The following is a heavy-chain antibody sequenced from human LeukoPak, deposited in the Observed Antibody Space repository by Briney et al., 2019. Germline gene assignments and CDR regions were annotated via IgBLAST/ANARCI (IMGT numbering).Heavy chain of an antibody. CDR2: IYYSGST. D-gene: IGHD3-10*01. J-gene: IGHJ4*02. Sequence: SETLSLTCTVSGGSIGSGDYYWSWIRQPPGKGLEWIGYIYYSGSTYYNPSLKSRVTISVDTSKNQFSLKLSSVTAADTAVYYCARIGGITMVRGVPGYYFDYWGQGTLVTVSS. CDR3: ARIGGITMVRGVPGYYFDY. V-gene: IGHV4-30-4*01. CDR1: GGSIGSGDYY.